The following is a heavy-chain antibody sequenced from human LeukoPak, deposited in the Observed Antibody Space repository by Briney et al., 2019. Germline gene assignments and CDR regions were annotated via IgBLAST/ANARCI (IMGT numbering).Heavy chain of an antibody. CDR3: ANYYYDSSGYYPD. V-gene: IGHV3-30*18. J-gene: IGHJ4*02. Sequence: GESLRLSCAASGFTFSSYGMHWVRQAPGKGLEWVAVISYDGSNKYYADSVKGRFTISRDNSKNTLYLQMNSLRAEDTAVYYCANYYYDSSGYYPDWGQGTLVTVSS. D-gene: IGHD3-22*01. CDR1: GFTFSSYG. CDR2: ISYDGSNK.